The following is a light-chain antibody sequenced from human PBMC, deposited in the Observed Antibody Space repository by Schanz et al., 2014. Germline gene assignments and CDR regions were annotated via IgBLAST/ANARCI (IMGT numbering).Light chain of an antibody. CDR1: SSDVGGYNS. J-gene: IGLJ3*02. Sequence: QSALTQPPSASGSPGQSVTISCTGTSSDVGGYNSVSWYQHHPGKAPKLMIYEVIKRPSGVPDRFSGSKSGNTASLTVSGLQAEDEADYYCSSYAGSINWVFGGGTKLTVL. CDR3: SSYAGSINWV. V-gene: IGLV2-8*01. CDR2: EVI.